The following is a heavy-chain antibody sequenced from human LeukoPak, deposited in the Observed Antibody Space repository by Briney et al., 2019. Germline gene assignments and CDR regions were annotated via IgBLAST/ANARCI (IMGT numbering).Heavy chain of an antibody. Sequence: GRSLRLSCAASGFTFSSYAMSWVRQAPGKGLEWVSSITSISGVTYYADSVKGRFTISKDYSKSTLYLQMNSLRAEDTAVYYCAKAGGSKTYGDYYFDYWGQGTLVTVSS. D-gene: IGHD4-17*01. CDR3: AKAGGSKTYGDYYFDY. CDR2: ITSISGVT. V-gene: IGHV3-23*01. J-gene: IGHJ4*02. CDR1: GFTFSSYA.